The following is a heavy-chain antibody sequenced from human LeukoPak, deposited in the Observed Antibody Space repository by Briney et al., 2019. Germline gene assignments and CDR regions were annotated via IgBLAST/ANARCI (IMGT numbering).Heavy chain of an antibody. CDR3: ARDIEPCGGDCHLEYYFDY. CDR1: GFTFSSYG. D-gene: IGHD2-21*02. CDR2: IWYDGSNK. Sequence: PGRSLRLSCAASGFTFSSYGMHWVRQAPGKGLEWVAVIWYDGSNKYYADSVKGRFTIPRDNAKNSLYLQMNSLRAEDTAVYYCARDIEPCGGDCHLEYYFDYWGQGTLVTVSS. V-gene: IGHV3-33*01. J-gene: IGHJ4*02.